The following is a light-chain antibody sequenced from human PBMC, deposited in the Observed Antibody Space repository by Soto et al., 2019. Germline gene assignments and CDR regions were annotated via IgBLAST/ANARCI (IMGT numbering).Light chain of an antibody. CDR2: DVI. V-gene: IGLV2-14*01. J-gene: IGLJ1*01. CDR1: SNDVGGYNY. Sequence: QSVLTQPASVSGSPGQSITISCTGTSNDVGGYNYVSWYQQHPGKAPKLMIYDVINRPSGVSNRFSGSKSGSTASLTISGLQAEDEADYYCSSYTSSSTLRVFGTGTKVTVL. CDR3: SSYTSSSTLRV.